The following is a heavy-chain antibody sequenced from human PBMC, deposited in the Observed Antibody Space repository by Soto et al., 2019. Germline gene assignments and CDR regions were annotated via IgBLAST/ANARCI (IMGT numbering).Heavy chain of an antibody. CDR2: ISSRGDVT. J-gene: IGHJ4*02. CDR1: GFKISSSS. V-gene: IGHV3-23*01. Sequence: GGSLRLSCAAFGFKISSSSMNWVRQAPGRGLEWVSTISSRGDVTYYADAVKGRFTISRDNSKNTLFLQMNSLRAEDAALYYCVKDMTMVRGVLAYFFDYWGQGTLVTVSS. CDR3: VKDMTMVRGVLAYFFDY. D-gene: IGHD3-10*01.